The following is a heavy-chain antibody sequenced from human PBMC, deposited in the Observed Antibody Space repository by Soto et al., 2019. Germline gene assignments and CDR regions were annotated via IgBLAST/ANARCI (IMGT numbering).Heavy chain of an antibody. Sequence: TLSLTCTVSGGPVINGDSYLNWIRQHPEKGLEWMGYINYRGTTNYNAALKSRILISVDTSKNQFSLRLTSVTAADTAVYYCARDAPGAAPYWGQGTLVTVSS. D-gene: IGHD6-13*01. CDR3: ARDAPGAAPY. J-gene: IGHJ4*02. CDR2: INYRGTT. V-gene: IGHV4-31*03. CDR1: GGPVINGDSY.